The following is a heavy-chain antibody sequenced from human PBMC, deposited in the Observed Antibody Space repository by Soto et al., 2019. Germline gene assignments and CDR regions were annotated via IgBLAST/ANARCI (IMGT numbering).Heavy chain of an antibody. V-gene: IGHV3-30*18. D-gene: IGHD1-26*01. CDR1: GFTFSSYG. J-gene: IGHJ5*01. CDR2: ISYDGGEE. CDR3: AKDRGGRNPNNWFDP. Sequence: QVQLVESGGGVVQPGRSLRLSCAASGFTFSSYGMHWVRQAPGKGLEWVAVISYDGGEEHYVDSVKGRFTISRDNSKNTLFLQMDSLRVEDTAVYYCAKDRGGRNPNNWFDPWGQGTLVTVSS.